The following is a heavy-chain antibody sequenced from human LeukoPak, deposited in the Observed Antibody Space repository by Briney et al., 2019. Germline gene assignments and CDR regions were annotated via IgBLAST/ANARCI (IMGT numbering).Heavy chain of an antibody. V-gene: IGHV1-46*01. CDR3: AREIYCSGGSCPFVYYYYGMDV. J-gene: IGHJ6*02. D-gene: IGHD2-15*01. CDR2: INPSGGST. CDR1: GYTFTSYY. Sequence: ASVKVSCKASGYTFTSYYMHWVRQAPGQGLEWREIINPSGGSTSYAQKFQGRVTMTRDTSTSTVYMELSSLRSEDTAVYYCAREIYCSGGSCPFVYYYYGMDVWGQGTTVTVSS.